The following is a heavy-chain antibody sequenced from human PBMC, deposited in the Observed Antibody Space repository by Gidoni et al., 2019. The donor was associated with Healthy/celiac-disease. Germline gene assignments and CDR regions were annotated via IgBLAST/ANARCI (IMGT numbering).Heavy chain of an antibody. Sequence: EVQLVASGGGLVKPGGSLRLSCAASGFTFSSYSMNWVRQAPGKGLEWVSSISSSSSYIYYADSVKGRFTISRDNAKNSLYLQMNSLRAEDTAVYYCARWLDIVVVPAAMEIAGYYYYGMDVWGQGTTVTVSS. CDR1: GFTFSSYS. D-gene: IGHD2-2*03. J-gene: IGHJ6*02. CDR3: ARWLDIVVVPAAMEIAGYYYYGMDV. CDR2: ISSSSSYI. V-gene: IGHV3-21*01.